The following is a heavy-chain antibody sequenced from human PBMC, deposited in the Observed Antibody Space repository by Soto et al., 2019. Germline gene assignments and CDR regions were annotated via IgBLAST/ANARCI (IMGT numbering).Heavy chain of an antibody. CDR2: ISSSSSYI. CDR1: GFTFSSYS. J-gene: IGHJ5*02. D-gene: IGHD3-3*01. Sequence: GGSLRLSCAASGFTFSSYSMNWVRQAPGKGLEWVSSISSSSSYIYYADSVKGRFTISRDNAKNSLYLQMNSLRAEDTAVYYCARAGDRYYDFWSGYANWFDPWGQGTLATVSS. V-gene: IGHV3-21*01. CDR3: ARAGDRYYDFWSGYANWFDP.